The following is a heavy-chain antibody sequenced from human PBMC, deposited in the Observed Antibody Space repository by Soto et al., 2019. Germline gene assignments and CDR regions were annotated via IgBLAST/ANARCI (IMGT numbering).Heavy chain of an antibody. CDR1: GYTFTGYY. V-gene: IGHV1-2*02. D-gene: IGHD3-3*01. CDR3: ARRYYDFWSGSYYYYGMDV. J-gene: IGHJ6*02. CDR2: INPNSGGT. Sequence: ASVKVSCKASGYTFTGYYMHWVRQAPGQGLEWMGWINPNSGGTNYAQKFQGRVTMTRDTSISTAYMELSSLRSEDTAVYYCARRYYDFWSGSYYYYGMDVWGQGTTVTVSS.